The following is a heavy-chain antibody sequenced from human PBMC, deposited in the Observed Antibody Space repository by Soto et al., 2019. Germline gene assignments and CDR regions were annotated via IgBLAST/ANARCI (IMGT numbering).Heavy chain of an antibody. J-gene: IGHJ4*02. CDR2: ISSTTNYI. CDR3: ARESEDLTSNFDY. Sequence: GGSLRLSCAAPGFTFSRYSMNWVRQSPGEGLEWVSSISSTTNYIYYGDSMKGRFTISRDNAKNSLYLEMNSLRAEDTAVYYCARESEDLTSNFDYWAQGTLVTVPS. CDR1: GFTFSRYS. V-gene: IGHV3-21*06.